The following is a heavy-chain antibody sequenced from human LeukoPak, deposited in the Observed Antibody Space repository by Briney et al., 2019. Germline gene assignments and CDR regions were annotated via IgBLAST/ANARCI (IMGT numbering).Heavy chain of an antibody. CDR1: GYSFTSYW. J-gene: IGHJ4*02. CDR2: IYPGDSDT. D-gene: IGHD6-19*01. V-gene: IGHV5-51*01. CDR3: ATTGPEYSSGWYLHF. Sequence: GESLKISCKASGYSFTSYWIGWVRQMPGKGLEWMGVIYPGDSDTRYSPSFQGQVTISVDKSISTAYLQWSSLKASDTAMYYCATTGPEYSSGWYLHFWGQGTLVTVSS.